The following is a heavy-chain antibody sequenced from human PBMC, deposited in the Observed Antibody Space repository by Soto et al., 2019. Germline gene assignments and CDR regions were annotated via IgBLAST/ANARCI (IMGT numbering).Heavy chain of an antibody. CDR1: GYTFTSYD. Sequence: QVQLVQSGAEVKKPGASVKVSCKASGYTFTSYDINWVRQATGQGLEWMGWMNPNSGNTGYAQKFQGRVTMTRNTSISTAYMELSSLRSEDTAVYYCARSTTLTTHYYYYMDVWGKGTTVTVS. J-gene: IGHJ6*03. CDR3: ARSTTLTTHYYYYMDV. CDR2: MNPNSGNT. V-gene: IGHV1-8*01. D-gene: IGHD4-17*01.